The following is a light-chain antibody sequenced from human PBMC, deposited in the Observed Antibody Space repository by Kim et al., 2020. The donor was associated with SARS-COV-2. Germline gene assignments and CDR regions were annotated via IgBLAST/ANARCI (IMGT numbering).Light chain of an antibody. J-gene: IGKJ4*01. CDR1: QSLLHSNGYNS. CDR2: LGS. V-gene: IGKV2-28*01. Sequence: DIVMTQSPLSLPVTPGEPASISCRSSQSLLHSNGYNSLDWYLQKPGQSPHLLIYLGSNRASGVPDRFSGSGSGTDFTLKISRVEAEDVGVYYCMQALQTPLTFGGGTKVDIK. CDR3: MQALQTPLT.